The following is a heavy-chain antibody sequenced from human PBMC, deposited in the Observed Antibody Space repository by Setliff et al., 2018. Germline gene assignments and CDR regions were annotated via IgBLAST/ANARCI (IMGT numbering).Heavy chain of an antibody. CDR1: GYTFSHSG. V-gene: IGHV1-69*06. CDR2: IIPLLETA. Sequence: SVKVSCKASGYTFSHSGITWVRQAPGQGLEWMGGIIPLLETAKYAQKFQGRVTITADKSTSTGYMELSSLRSEDTAMYYCAKLVRYCSTRTCQRASGDEYFGQGTLVTVSS. J-gene: IGHJ4*02. D-gene: IGHD2-8*01. CDR3: AKLVRYCSTRTCQRASGDEY.